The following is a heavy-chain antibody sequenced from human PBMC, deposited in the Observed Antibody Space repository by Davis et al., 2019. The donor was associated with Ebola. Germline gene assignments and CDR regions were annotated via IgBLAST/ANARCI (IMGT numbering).Heavy chain of an antibody. CDR2: ISSSSSYI. CDR1: GFTFSSYS. J-gene: IGHJ6*02. D-gene: IGHD3-3*01. CDR3: ARVNGGDYDFWSGYYTSYGMDV. Sequence: GGSLRLSCAASGFTFSSYSMNWVRQAPGKGLEWVSSISSSSSYIYYADSVKGRFTISRDNAKNSLYLQMNSLRAEDTAVYYCARVNGGDYDFWSGYYTSYGMDVWGQGTTVTVSS. V-gene: IGHV3-21*01.